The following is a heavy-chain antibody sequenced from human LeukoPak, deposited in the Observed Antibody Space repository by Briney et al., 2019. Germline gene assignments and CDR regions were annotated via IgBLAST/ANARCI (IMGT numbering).Heavy chain of an antibody. D-gene: IGHD4-11*01. CDR2: ISYDGSNK. CDR1: GVTVSRFA. V-gene: IGHV3-30-3*01. Sequence: GGSLRLSCLVSGVTVSRFAMHWVRQAPGKGLEWVAVISYDGSNKYYADFVKGRFTISRDNAKNSLYLQMNSLRAEDTAVYYCARGWHDYSNYGYYFDYWGQGTLVTVSS. CDR3: ARGWHDYSNYGYYFDY. J-gene: IGHJ4*02.